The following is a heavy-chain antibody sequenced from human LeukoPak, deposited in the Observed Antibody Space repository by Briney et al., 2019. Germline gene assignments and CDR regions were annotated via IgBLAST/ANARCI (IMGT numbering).Heavy chain of an antibody. J-gene: IGHJ4*02. Sequence: SETLSLTCTVSGGSISSSTYYWAWIRQSPGKGLEWIGSITYSGSTYYNPSLESRVTISVDTSKNQFSLRLISVTAVDTAVYYCARGPQKNGHSSGYPGYFDYWGQGTLVTVSS. CDR2: ITYSGST. CDR3: ARGPQKNGHSSGYPGYFDY. D-gene: IGHD3-22*01. CDR1: GGSISSSTYY. V-gene: IGHV4-39*01.